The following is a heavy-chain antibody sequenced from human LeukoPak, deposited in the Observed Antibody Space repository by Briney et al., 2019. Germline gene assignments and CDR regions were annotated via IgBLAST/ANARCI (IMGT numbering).Heavy chain of an antibody. Sequence: GGSLRLSRAASGFTFSSYEMNWVRQAPGKGLEWVSYISSSGSTIYYADSVKGRFTISRDNAKNSLYLQMNSLRAEDTAVYYCASGGAYDDAFDIWGQGTMVTVSS. CDR2: ISSSGSTI. CDR3: ASGGAYDDAFDI. CDR1: GFTFSSYE. V-gene: IGHV3-48*03. D-gene: IGHD3-16*01. J-gene: IGHJ3*02.